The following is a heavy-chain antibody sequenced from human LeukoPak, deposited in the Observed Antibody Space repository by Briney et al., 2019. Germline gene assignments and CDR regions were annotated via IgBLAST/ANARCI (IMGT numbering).Heavy chain of an antibody. Sequence: ASVKVSCKASGYTFTSYYMHWVRQAPGQGLEWMGIINPSGGSTSYAQKFQGRVTMTRDTSTSTVYMELGSLRSEDTAVYYCARDPPFDWLLHGMDVWGQGTTVTVSS. V-gene: IGHV1-46*01. CDR1: GYTFTSYY. J-gene: IGHJ6*02. CDR3: ARDPPFDWLLHGMDV. D-gene: IGHD3-9*01. CDR2: INPSGGST.